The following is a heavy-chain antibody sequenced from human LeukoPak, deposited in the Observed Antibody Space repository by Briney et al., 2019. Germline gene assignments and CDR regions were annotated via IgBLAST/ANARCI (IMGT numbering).Heavy chain of an antibody. CDR1: GGSISSGGYY. Sequence: TLSLTCTVSGGSISSGGYYWSWIRQHPGKGLEWIGYIYYSGSTYYNPSLKSRVTISVDTSKNQFSLKLSSATAADMAVYYCARVLYGGNIDYWGQGTLVTVSS. CDR2: IYYSGST. CDR3: ARVLYGGNIDY. D-gene: IGHD4-23*01. V-gene: IGHV4-31*03. J-gene: IGHJ4*02.